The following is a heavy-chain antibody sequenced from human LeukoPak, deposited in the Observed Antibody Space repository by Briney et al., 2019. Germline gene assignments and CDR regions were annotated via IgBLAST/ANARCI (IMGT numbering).Heavy chain of an antibody. CDR1: GFTFSSYS. CDR2: ISSSSSYI. D-gene: IGHD3-10*01. V-gene: IGHV3-21*01. CDR3: AREFVWFGELLPYYMDV. J-gene: IGHJ6*03. Sequence: PGGSLRLSCAASGFTFSSYSMNWVRQSPGKGLEWVSSISSSSSYIYYADSVKGRFTTSRDNAKNSLYLQMNSLRAEDTAVYYCAREFVWFGELLPYYMDVWGRGTTVTVSS.